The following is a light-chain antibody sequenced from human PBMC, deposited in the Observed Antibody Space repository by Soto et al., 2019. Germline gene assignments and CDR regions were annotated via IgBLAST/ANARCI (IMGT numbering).Light chain of an antibody. V-gene: IGKV1-39*01. CDR2: AAS. Sequence: DIQMTQSPSSLSASVGDRVTITCRASTSVSSFLNWYQQKPGKAPKLLIYAASSLQSGVPSRFSGSGSGTDFSLTISSLQPEDSAVYYCQQNYSPWWTFGQGTKVEIK. J-gene: IGKJ1*01. CDR3: QQNYSPWWT. CDR1: TSVSSF.